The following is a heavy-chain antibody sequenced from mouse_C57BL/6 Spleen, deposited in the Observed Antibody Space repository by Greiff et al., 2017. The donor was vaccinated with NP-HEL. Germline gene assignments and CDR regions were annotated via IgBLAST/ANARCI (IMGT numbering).Heavy chain of an antibody. V-gene: IGHV5-4*03. D-gene: IGHD4-1*01. CDR1: GFTFSSYA. Sequence: EVMLVESGGGLVKPGGSLKLSCAASGFTFSSYAMSWVRQTPEKRLEWVATISDGGSYTYYPDNVKGRFTISRDNAKNNLYLQMSHLKSEDTAMYYCARRGLGRTGYFDYWGQGTTLTVSS. CDR3: ARRGLGRTGYFDY. J-gene: IGHJ2*01. CDR2: ISDGGSYT.